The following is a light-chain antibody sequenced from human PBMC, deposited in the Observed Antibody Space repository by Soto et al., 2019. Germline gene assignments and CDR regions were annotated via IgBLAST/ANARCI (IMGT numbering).Light chain of an antibody. CDR2: AAS. CDR3: QQYYSYPWT. CDR1: QGISSY. V-gene: IGKV1-8*01. J-gene: IGKJ1*01. Sequence: AIRMTQSPSSLSASTGDRVTITCRAIQGISSYLAWYQQKPGKAPKLLIYAASTLQGGVPSRFSGSGSGTDFTLTISCLQSEDFATYYCQQYYSYPWTFGQGTKVDIK.